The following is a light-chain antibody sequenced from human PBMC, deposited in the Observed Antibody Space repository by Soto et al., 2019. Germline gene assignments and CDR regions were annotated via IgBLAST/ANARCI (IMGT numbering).Light chain of an antibody. CDR1: QSVSNY. CDR2: DVT. V-gene: IGKV1-5*01. J-gene: IGKJ1*01. CDR3: QQYRSYWT. Sequence: DIPMTQSPCTLSSSVGDRATITCRASQSVSNYLAWYRQKPGKAPESLIYDVTTLEDEVPPRCSSSASGTEFALTISRLHPDDSATYYCQQYRSYWTFGQGTKVDIK.